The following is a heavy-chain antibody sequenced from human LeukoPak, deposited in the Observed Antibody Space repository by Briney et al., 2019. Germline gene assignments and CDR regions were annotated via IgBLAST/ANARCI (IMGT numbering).Heavy chain of an antibody. Sequence: QPGRSLRLSCTASGFTFGDYAMSWVRQAPGKGLEWVGFIRTKAYGGTTEYAASVKGRFTISRDDSKSIAYLQMNSLKTEDTAVYYCTRDLFPYSSSPYYFDYWGQGTLVTVSS. CDR2: IRTKAYGGTT. D-gene: IGHD6-6*01. V-gene: IGHV3-49*04. CDR1: GFTFGDYA. CDR3: TRDLFPYSSSPYYFDY. J-gene: IGHJ4*02.